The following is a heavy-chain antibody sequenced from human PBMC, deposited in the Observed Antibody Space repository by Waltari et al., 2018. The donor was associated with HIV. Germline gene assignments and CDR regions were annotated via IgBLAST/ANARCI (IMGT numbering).Heavy chain of an antibody. V-gene: IGHV5-51*03. CDR2: IYPFDSDT. CDR3: ARLFYYDTTGYINNAFDI. J-gene: IGHJ3*02. CDR1: GYTFTTYC. Sequence: ELQLVQFGAEVRRSGESLKISCKASGYTFTTYCIAWERQMSGEGLEWMGIIYPFDSDTRYNPSFEGQITISADKSLATAYLEWSNLNASDAAIYYCARLFYYDTTGYINNAFDIWGQGTVVTVS. D-gene: IGHD3-22*01.